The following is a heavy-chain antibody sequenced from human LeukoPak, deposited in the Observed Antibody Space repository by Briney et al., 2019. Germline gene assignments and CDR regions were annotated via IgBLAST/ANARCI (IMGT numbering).Heavy chain of an antibody. D-gene: IGHD2-21*02. CDR3: SRGRDLRWFDY. Sequence: SETLSLTCTVSGYSMSSTFSWGWIRQPPGKGLEWIGSIYNSGSTYYNPSLMSRVIMSVDTSKNQFSLKLNSVTAADTAVYYCSRGRDLRWFDYWGQGTLVTVSS. V-gene: IGHV4-38-2*02. J-gene: IGHJ5*01. CDR2: IYNSGST. CDR1: GYSMSSTFS.